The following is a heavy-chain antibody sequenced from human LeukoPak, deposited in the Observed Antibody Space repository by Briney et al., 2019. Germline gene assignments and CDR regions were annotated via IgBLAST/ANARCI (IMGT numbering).Heavy chain of an antibody. CDR1: GYTFTSYG. Sequence: ASVKVSCKASGYTFTSYGISWVRQAPGQGLEWMGWISAYNGNTNYAQKLQGRVTMTTDTSTSTAYMELRSLRSDDTAVYYCARGSTFEGSEVGTEDFDYWGQGTLVTVSS. J-gene: IGHJ4*02. CDR3: ARGSTFEGSEVGTEDFDY. D-gene: IGHD5-18*01. V-gene: IGHV1-18*01. CDR2: ISAYNGNT.